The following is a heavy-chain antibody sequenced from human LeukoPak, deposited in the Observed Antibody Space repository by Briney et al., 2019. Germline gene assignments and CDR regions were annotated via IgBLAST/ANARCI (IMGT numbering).Heavy chain of an antibody. CDR3: ARFSSRWSYFDY. J-gene: IGHJ4*02. Sequence: SETLSLTCIVSGGSINSYYWSWIRQPPGKGLEWIGYIYYSGSTNYNPSLKSRVTISVDTSKNQFSLKLSSVTSADTAVYYCARFSSRWSYFDYWGQGTLVTVSS. V-gene: IGHV4-59*01. CDR1: GGSINSYY. D-gene: IGHD6-13*01. CDR2: IYYSGST.